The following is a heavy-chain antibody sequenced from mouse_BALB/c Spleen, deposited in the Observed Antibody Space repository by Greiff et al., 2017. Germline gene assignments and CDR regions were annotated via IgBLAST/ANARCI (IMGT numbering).Heavy chain of an antibody. D-gene: IGHD4-1*01. Sequence: EVMLVESGGGLVQPGGSRKLSCAASGFTFSSFGMHWVRQAPEKGLEWVAYISSGSSTIYYADTVKGRFTISRDNPKNTLFLQMTSLRSEDTAMYYCARRTGTGAMDYWGQGTSVTVSS. CDR2: ISSGSSTI. J-gene: IGHJ4*01. CDR1: GFTFSSFG. CDR3: ARRTGTGAMDY. V-gene: IGHV5-17*02.